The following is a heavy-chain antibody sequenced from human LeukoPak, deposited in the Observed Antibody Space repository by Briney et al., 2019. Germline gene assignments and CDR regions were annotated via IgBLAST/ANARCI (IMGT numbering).Heavy chain of an antibody. CDR3: AGEPKGNTYDVGDI. D-gene: IGHD2/OR15-2a*01. CDR2: MNPQNGNT. Sequence: ASVKVSCKASGYTFTSYDIDWVRQATGQGLEWMGWMNPQNGNTGYAQKFQGRVTMTRDTSISTAYMELSSLRSEDTAVYYCAGEPKGNTYDVGDIWGQGTMVTVSS. V-gene: IGHV1-8*01. J-gene: IGHJ3*02. CDR1: GYTFTSYD.